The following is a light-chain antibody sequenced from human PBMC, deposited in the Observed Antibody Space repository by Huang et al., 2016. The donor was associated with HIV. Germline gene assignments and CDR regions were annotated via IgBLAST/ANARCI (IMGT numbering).Light chain of an antibody. CDR3: QQYYSYRT. Sequence: AIRMTQSPSSLSASTGDIANITCRASQDINNFLAWYQQKPGKAPNLLIYAASILETGVPSRFSGSGSGTEFNLSISCHQSEDFATYYCQQYYSYRTFGQGTQVEIK. CDR1: QDINNF. CDR2: AAS. V-gene: IGKV1-8*01. J-gene: IGKJ1*01.